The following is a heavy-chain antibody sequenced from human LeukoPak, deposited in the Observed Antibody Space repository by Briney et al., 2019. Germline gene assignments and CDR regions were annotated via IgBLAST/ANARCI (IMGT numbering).Heavy chain of an antibody. D-gene: IGHD1-26*01. CDR2: ISYDGSNE. V-gene: IGHV3-30-3*01. Sequence: GGSLRLSCAASEFTFSSYAMHWVRQAPGKGLEWVAVISYDGSNEYYADSVKGRFTISRDNSKNTLYLQMDSLRAEDTAVYYCARRYSNTWYYFDSWGQGTLVTVSS. CDR3: ARRYSNTWYYFDS. J-gene: IGHJ4*02. CDR1: EFTFSSYA.